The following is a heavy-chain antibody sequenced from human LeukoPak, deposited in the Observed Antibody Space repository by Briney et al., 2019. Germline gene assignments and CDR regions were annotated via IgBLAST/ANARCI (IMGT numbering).Heavy chain of an antibody. D-gene: IGHD2-15*01. J-gene: IGHJ4*02. V-gene: IGHV4-34*01. Sequence: SETLSLTCAVYGGSFSGYYWSWIRQPPGKGLEWIGEINHSGSTNYNPSLKSRVTISVDTSKNQFSLKLSSVTAADTAVYYCARRPYCSGGSCYLFDYWGQGTLVTVSS. CDR1: GGSFSGYY. CDR3: ARRPYCSGGSCYLFDY. CDR2: INHSGST.